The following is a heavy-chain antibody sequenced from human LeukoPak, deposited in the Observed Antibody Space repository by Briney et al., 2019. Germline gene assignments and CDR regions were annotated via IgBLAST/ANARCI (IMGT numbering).Heavy chain of an antibody. J-gene: IGHJ6*03. CDR2: INPNSGGT. Sequence: ASVKVSCKTSGYSFTVYYIHWVRQAPGQGLEWMGWINPNSGGTNYAQKFQGRVTMTRDTSISTAYMELSRLGSDDTAVYYCARDGGYYDSSGSYYYYYYMDVWGKGTTVTVSS. V-gene: IGHV1-2*02. CDR1: GYSFTVYY. CDR3: ARDGGYYDSSGSYYYYYYMDV. D-gene: IGHD3-22*01.